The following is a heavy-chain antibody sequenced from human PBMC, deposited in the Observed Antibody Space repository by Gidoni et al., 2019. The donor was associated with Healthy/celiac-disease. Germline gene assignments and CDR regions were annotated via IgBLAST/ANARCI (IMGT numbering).Heavy chain of an antibody. J-gene: IGHJ6*02. CDR3: ARGGYQLLNYYYYGMDV. CDR2: IIPIFGTA. Sequence: QVQLVQSGAEVKKPGSSVKVSCKASGGTFSSYAISWVRQAPGQGLEWMGGIIPIFGTANYAQKFQGRVTITADESTSTAYMELSSLRSEDTAVYYCARGGYQLLNYYYYGMDVWGQGTTVTVSS. V-gene: IGHV1-69*01. D-gene: IGHD2-2*01. CDR1: GGTFSSYA.